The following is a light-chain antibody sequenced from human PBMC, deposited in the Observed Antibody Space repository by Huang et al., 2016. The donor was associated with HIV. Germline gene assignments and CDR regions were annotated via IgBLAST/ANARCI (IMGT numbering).Light chain of an antibody. CDR2: GSS. CDR1: HNVTNDY. V-gene: IGKV3-20*01. J-gene: IGKJ3*01. CDR3: QQYSSSPWT. Sequence: EIVLTQSPDTLSLSPGESGALSCRASHNVTNDYLAWYQPKSGQAPRLLIYGSSGRATGTPARFSGSGSGTDFSLTIDTLEPEDFALYYCQQYSSSPWTFGPGTKLEIK.